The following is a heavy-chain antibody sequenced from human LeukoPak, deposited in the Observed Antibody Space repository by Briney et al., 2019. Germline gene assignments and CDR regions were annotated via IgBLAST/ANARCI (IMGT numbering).Heavy chain of an antibody. J-gene: IGHJ5*02. CDR3: ARDFWVHGSYYGA. CDR1: GFTVSNNY. Sequence: GGSLRLSRAASGFTVSNNYMTWVRQAPGKGPECVSVIYSGGGTYYTDSVRGRFTISRDNSDNTLYLQMNSLRPEDTAVYYCARDFWVHGSYYGAWGQGTLVTVSP. V-gene: IGHV3-66*02. D-gene: IGHD1-26*01. CDR2: IYSGGGT.